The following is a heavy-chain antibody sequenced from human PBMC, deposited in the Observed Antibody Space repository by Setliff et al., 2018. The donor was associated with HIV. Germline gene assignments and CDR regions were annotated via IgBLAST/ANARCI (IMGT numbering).Heavy chain of an antibody. CDR3: ARDQWGYSYGYYSLWLDP. J-gene: IGHJ5*02. Sequence: RGGSLRLSCSASGFSFSNYAMHWVRQAPGKGLEYVSAISGNGGNTYYTDSVKGRFTISRDNAKNTLYLQMNSLRAEDTAVYYCARDQWGYSYGYYSLWLDPWGHGTLVTVSS. D-gene: IGHD5-18*01. CDR1: GFSFSNYA. CDR2: ISGNGGNT. V-gene: IGHV3-64*04.